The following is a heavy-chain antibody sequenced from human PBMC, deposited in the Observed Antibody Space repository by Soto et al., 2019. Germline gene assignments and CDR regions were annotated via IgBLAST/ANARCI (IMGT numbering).Heavy chain of an antibody. CDR1: GGSISSSSYY. CDR2: IYYSGST. Sequence: SETLSLTCTVSGGSISSSSYYWGWIRQPPGKGLEWIGSIYYSGSTYYNPSLKSRVTISVDTSKNQFSLKLSSVTAADTAVYYCASSLTTVHRYYMDVWGKGTTVTVSS. J-gene: IGHJ6*03. V-gene: IGHV4-39*01. CDR3: ASSLTTVHRYYMDV. D-gene: IGHD4-17*01.